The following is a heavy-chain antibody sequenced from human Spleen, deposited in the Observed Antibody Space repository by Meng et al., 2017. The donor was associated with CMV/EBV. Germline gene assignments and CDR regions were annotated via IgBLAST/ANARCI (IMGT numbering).Heavy chain of an antibody. CDR2: INPSGGST. CDR3: ARDEDTAMALET. J-gene: IGHJ5*02. CDR1: VYSSTSCY. V-gene: IGHV1-46*01. D-gene: IGHD5-18*01. Sequence: QVALVHSGAQVNTYGASVKVSCNASVYSSTSCYIHWMRQAPAQGLELIEIINPSGGSTSYAQKFQSRVTMTRDTSTSTVYMELSSLRSEDTAVYYRARDEDTAMALETWGQGTLVTVSS.